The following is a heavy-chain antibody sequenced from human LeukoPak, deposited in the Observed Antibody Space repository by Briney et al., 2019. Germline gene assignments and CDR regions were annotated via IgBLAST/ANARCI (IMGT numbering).Heavy chain of an antibody. V-gene: IGHV1-18*01. CDR1: GYTFTSYG. Sequence: GASVKVSCKASGYTFTSYGISWVRQAPGQGLEWMGWISAYNGNTNYAQKLQGRVTMTTDTSTSTAYMELRSLRSDDTAVYYCARRPGYYDILTPDYWGQGTLVTVSS. J-gene: IGHJ4*02. CDR3: ARRPGYYDILTPDY. D-gene: IGHD3-9*01. CDR2: ISAYNGNT.